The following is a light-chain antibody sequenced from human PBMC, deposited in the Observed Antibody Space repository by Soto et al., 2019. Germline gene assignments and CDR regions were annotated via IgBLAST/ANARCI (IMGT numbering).Light chain of an antibody. J-gene: IGKJ5*01. CDR2: GAS. CDR1: QSISIS. Sequence: DIQMTQSPSSLSASVGDRVTITCRASQSISISLNWYQLKPGKASNLLMYGASYLKSGVATRFSGSGSGTDFAPTFNSLQQLDFATYYCQQTYSTPEITFGQGTRMDIK. V-gene: IGKV1-39*01. CDR3: QQTYSTPEIT.